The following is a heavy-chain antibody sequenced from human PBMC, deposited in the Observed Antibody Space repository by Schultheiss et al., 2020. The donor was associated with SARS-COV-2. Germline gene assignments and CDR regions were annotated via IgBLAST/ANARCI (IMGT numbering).Heavy chain of an antibody. D-gene: IGHD2-2*01. CDR3: AGSWVPAAEYYFDY. Sequence: SETLSLTCTVSGGSISSYYWSWIRQPAGKGLEWIGRIYTSGSTNYNPSLKSRVTISVDTSKNQFSLKLSSVTAADTAVYYCAGSWVPAAEYYFDYWGQGTLVTVSS. CDR1: GGSISSYY. V-gene: IGHV4-4*07. CDR2: IYTSGST. J-gene: IGHJ4*02.